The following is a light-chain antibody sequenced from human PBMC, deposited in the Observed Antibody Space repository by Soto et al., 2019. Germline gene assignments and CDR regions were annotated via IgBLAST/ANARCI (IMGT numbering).Light chain of an antibody. Sequence: DIQMTQSPSTLSASLGARVTITCRASQSISTYLAWYQQKPGKAPKLLIYKASTLKSGVPSRFSGSGSGTEFTLTISSLQPDDFATYYCQQYHSYPYTFGQGTRLEIK. CDR3: QQYHSYPYT. CDR1: QSISTY. J-gene: IGKJ5*01. CDR2: KAS. V-gene: IGKV1-5*03.